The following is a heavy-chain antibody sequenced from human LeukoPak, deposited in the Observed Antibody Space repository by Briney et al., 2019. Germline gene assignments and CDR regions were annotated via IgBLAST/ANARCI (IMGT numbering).Heavy chain of an antibody. CDR2: MNPNSGNT. D-gene: IGHD3-3*01. Sequence: ASVKVSCKASGYTFTSYDINWMRQATGQGLEWMGWMNPNSGNTGYAQKFQGRVTMTRNTSISTAYMELSSLRSDDTAVYYCARCTAGGFGVVIGPFDYWGQGTLVTVSS. J-gene: IGHJ4*02. CDR3: ARCTAGGFGVVIGPFDY. CDR1: GYTFTSYD. V-gene: IGHV1-8*01.